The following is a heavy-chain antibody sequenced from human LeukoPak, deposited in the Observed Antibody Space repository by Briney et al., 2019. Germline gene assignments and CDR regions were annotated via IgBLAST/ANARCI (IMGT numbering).Heavy chain of an antibody. Sequence: NPSETLSLTCTVSGGSISSYYWSWIRQPPGKGLEWIGYIYYSGSTNYNPSLKSRVTISVDTSKNQFSLKLSSVTAADTAVYYCARDSSGSHNDAFDIWGQGTMVTVSS. CDR3: ARDSSGSHNDAFDI. V-gene: IGHV4-59*01. D-gene: IGHD1-26*01. CDR1: GGSISSYY. J-gene: IGHJ3*02. CDR2: IYYSGST.